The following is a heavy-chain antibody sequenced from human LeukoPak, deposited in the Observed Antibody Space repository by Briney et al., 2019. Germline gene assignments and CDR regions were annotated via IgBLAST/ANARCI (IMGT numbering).Heavy chain of an antibody. Sequence: ASVKVSCKASGYSFTSYDINWVRQATGQGLEWMGWMNPNSGNTGSAQKFQGRVTMTRNTSISTAYMELSSLRSEDTAVYYCARGNLFDWLLGNYWGQGTLVTVSS. CDR2: MNPNSGNT. CDR1: GYSFTSYD. J-gene: IGHJ4*02. D-gene: IGHD3-9*01. CDR3: ARGNLFDWLLGNY. V-gene: IGHV1-8*01.